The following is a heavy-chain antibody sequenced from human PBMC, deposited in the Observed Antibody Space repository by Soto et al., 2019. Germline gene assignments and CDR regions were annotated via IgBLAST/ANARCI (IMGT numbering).Heavy chain of an antibody. J-gene: IGHJ5*02. V-gene: IGHV1-69*13. CDR3: ARQLYYYGSGSLDWFDP. Sequence: SVKVSCKASGGTFSSYAISWVRQAPGQGLEWMGGIIPIFGTASYAQKFQGRVTITADESTSTAYMELSSLRSEDTAVYYCARQLYYYGSGSLDWFDPWGQGTLVTVS. CDR1: GGTFSSYA. D-gene: IGHD3-10*01. CDR2: IIPIFGTA.